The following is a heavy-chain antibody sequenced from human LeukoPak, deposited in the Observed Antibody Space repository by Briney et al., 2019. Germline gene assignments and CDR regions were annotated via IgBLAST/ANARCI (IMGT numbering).Heavy chain of an antibody. D-gene: IGHD6-19*01. J-gene: IGHJ4*02. CDR2: ISSSGSTL. CDR3: VRDMYKSGWFLGRDYFDY. Sequence: PGGSLRLSCTASGFTFSSYEMNWVRQAPGKGLEWVPYISSSGSTLYYADSVQGRFTISRDNAKNSLYLQMNSLRAEDTAVYYCVRDMYKSGWFLGRDYFDYWGQGTLVTVSS. CDR1: GFTFSSYE. V-gene: IGHV3-48*03.